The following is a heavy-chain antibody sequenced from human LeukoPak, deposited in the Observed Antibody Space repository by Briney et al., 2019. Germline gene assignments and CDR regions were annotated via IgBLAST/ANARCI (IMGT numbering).Heavy chain of an antibody. CDR3: ARVRKGRRGIHLIGARAAHYYYYYMDV. Sequence: GASVKVSCKASGYTFTSYDINWVRQATGQGLEWMGWMNPNSGNTGYAQKFQGRVTMTRNTSISTAYMELSSLRSEDTAVYYCARVRKGRRGIHLIGARAAHYYYYYMDVWGKGTTVTVSS. V-gene: IGHV1-8*01. CDR1: GYTFTSYD. CDR2: MNPNSGNT. J-gene: IGHJ6*03. D-gene: IGHD6-6*01.